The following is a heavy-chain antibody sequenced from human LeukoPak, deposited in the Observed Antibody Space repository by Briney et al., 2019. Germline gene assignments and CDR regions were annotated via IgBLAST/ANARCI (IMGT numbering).Heavy chain of an antibody. CDR3: ARDGRLEWLFMALDP. J-gene: IGHJ5*02. Sequence: ASVKVSCKASGYTFTIYGISWVRQAPGQGLEWMGWISAYNGNTNYAQKLQGRVTMTIDTSTSTAYMELRSLRSDDTAVYYRARDGRLEWLFMALDPWGQGTLVTVSS. CDR2: ISAYNGNT. CDR1: GYTFTIYG. D-gene: IGHD3-3*01. V-gene: IGHV1-18*01.